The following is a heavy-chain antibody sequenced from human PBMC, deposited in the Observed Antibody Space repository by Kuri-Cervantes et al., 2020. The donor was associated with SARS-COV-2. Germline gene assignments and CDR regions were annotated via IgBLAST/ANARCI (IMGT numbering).Heavy chain of an antibody. V-gene: IGHV3-21*01. CDR3: ASFPYVLPDFYYFDY. Sequence: GGSLRLSCAASGFTFSSYSMNWVRQAPGKGLEWVSSISSSSSYIYYADSVKGRFTISRDNAKNSLYLQMNSLRAEDTAVYYCASFPYVLPDFYYFDYWGQGTLVTVSS. D-gene: IGHD2-2*01. J-gene: IGHJ4*02. CDR2: ISSSSSYI. CDR1: GFTFSSYS.